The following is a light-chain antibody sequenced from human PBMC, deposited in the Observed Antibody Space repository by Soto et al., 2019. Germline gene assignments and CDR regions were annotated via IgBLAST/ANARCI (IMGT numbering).Light chain of an antibody. J-gene: IGKJ5*01. Sequence: DIQMTQSPSSLSASVGDRVTITCRASQDISNYLNWYQQRPGKAPKLLIYDASNLERGVPSRFSGTRSGSHFTFAITSLQPEDVATYYCQQPDSLPSTFGQGTRLEI. V-gene: IGKV1-33*01. CDR3: QQPDSLPST. CDR1: QDISNY. CDR2: DAS.